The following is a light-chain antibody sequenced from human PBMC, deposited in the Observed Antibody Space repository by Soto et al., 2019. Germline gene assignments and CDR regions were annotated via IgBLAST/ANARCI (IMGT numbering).Light chain of an antibody. CDR1: QSVRSY. CDR3: QQRNNWPPFT. CDR2: DAS. Sequence: EIVLTQSPATLSLSPGERATLSCRASQSVRSYLAWYQQKPGQAPRLLIHDASNRATGIPARFSSSGSGTDFTLTISSLEPEDFAVYYCQQRNNWPPFTFGPGTKVDIK. J-gene: IGKJ3*01. V-gene: IGKV3-11*01.